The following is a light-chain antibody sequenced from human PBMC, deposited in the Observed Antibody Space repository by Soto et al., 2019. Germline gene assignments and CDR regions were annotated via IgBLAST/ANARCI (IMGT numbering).Light chain of an antibody. CDR1: SSDVGGYNY. J-gene: IGLJ2*01. CDR3: SSSAGSNNLI. V-gene: IGLV2-8*01. CDR2: EVS. Sequence: QSALTQPPSASGSPGQSGTISCTGTSSDVGGYNYVSWYQQHPGKAPKLMIYEVSKRPSRVPDRFSGSKSGNTASLTVSGLQAEDEADYYSSSSAGSNNLIFGGGTKLTVL.